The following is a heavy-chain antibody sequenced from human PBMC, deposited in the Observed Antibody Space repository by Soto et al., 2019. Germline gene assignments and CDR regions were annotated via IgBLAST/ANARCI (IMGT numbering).Heavy chain of an antibody. D-gene: IGHD2-8*01. CDR1: GGSFSGYY. J-gene: IGHJ5*02. CDR2: INHSGST. Sequence: SETLSLTCAVYGGSFSGYYWSWIRQPPGKGLEWIGEINHSGSTNYNPSLKSRVTISVDTSKNQFSLKLSSVTAADTAVYYCARWRRRSLYFNWFDPWGQGTPVTVSS. V-gene: IGHV4-34*01. CDR3: ARWRRRSLYFNWFDP.